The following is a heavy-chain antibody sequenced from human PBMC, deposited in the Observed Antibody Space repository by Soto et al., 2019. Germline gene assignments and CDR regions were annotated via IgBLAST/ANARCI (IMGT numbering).Heavy chain of an antibody. Sequence: SQTLSLTCAISGDSVSSNSAAWNWIRQSPSRGLEWLGRTYYRSKWYNDYAVSVKSRITISPDTSKNQFSLQLNSVTPEDTVVYYCARDLIMFSSWEFDYWGQGTLVTVSS. CDR2: TYYRSKWYN. V-gene: IGHV6-1*01. CDR3: ARDLIMFSSWEFDY. D-gene: IGHD6-13*01. J-gene: IGHJ4*02. CDR1: GDSVSSNSAA.